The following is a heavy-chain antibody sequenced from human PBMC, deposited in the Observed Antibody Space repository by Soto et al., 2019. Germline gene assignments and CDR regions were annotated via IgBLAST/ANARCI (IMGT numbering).Heavy chain of an antibody. V-gene: IGHV1-18*04. Sequence: GASVKVSCKASGYTFTSYGISWVRQAPGQGLEWMGWISAYNGNTNYAQKLQGRVTMTTDTSTSTAYMELRSLRSDDTAVYYCARDGGSGSYYYYYGMDVRGQGTTVTVSS. D-gene: IGHD1-26*01. CDR2: ISAYNGNT. CDR1: GYTFTSYG. J-gene: IGHJ6*02. CDR3: ARDGGSGSYYYYYGMDV.